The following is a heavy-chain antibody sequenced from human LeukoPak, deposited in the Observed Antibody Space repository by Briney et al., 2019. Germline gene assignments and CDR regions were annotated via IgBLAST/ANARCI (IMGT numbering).Heavy chain of an antibody. J-gene: IGHJ4*02. CDR2: NIPMFGTT. CDR3: ATDLQSDFWTGYYWDS. D-gene: IGHD3/OR15-3a*01. Sequence: SVKVSCKASGGSLNDYGVSWVRQAPGQGLEWMGRNIPMFGTTIYAEKFQGRVTISADKSTNTAYVEVSRLNSDDTAIFYCATDLQSDFWTGYYWDSWGQGTLVTVSS. CDR1: GGSLNDYG. V-gene: IGHV1-69*06.